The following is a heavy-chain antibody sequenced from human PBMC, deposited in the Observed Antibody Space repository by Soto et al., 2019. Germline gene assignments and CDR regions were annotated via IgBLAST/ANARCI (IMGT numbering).Heavy chain of an antibody. CDR1: GGSISSYY. CDR2: IYYSGST. V-gene: IGHV4-59*01. CDR3: ARDYRGYDDYGDYAGSWFDP. J-gene: IGHJ5*02. Sequence: SETLSLTCTVSGGSISSYYWSWIRQPPGKGLEWIGYIYYSGSTNYNPSLKSRVTISVDTSKNQFSLKLSSVTAADTAVYYCARDYRGYDDYGDYAGSWFDPWGQGTLVTVSS. D-gene: IGHD4-17*01.